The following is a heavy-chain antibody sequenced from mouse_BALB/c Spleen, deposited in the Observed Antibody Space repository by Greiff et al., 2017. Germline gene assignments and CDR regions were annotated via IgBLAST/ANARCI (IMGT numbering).Heavy chain of an antibody. CDR3: ARWYYGSSYAMDY. CDR1: GYTFSSYW. D-gene: IGHD1-1*01. V-gene: IGHV1-9*01. J-gene: IGHJ4*01. Sequence: VKLMESGAELMKPGASVKISCKATGYTFSSYWIEWVKQRPGHGLEWIGEILPGSGSTNYNEKFKGKATFTADTSSNTAYMQLSSLTSEDSAVYYCARWYYGSSYAMDYWGQGTSVTVAS. CDR2: ILPGSGST.